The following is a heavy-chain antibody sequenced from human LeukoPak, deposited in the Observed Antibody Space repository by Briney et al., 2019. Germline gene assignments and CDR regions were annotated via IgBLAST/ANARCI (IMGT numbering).Heavy chain of an antibody. J-gene: IGHJ4*02. Sequence: PGGSLRLSCAASGFTFSSYEMNWVRQAPGKGLEWVSYISSSGSTIYYADSVKGRFTISRDNAKNSLYLQMNSLRAEDTAVYYCARALGYDYVWGSYRLTWDYWGQGTLVTVSS. CDR3: ARALGYDYVWGSYRLTWDY. D-gene: IGHD3-16*02. CDR1: GFTFSSYE. CDR2: ISSSGSTI. V-gene: IGHV3-48*03.